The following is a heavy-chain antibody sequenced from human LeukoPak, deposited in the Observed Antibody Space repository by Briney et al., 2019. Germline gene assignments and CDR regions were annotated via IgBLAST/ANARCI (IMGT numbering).Heavy chain of an antibody. CDR3: AVGAGYQLPPGGY. V-gene: IGHV1-69*13. CDR1: GGTFSSYA. Sequence: SVKVSCKASGGTFSSYAISWVRQAPGQGLEWMGGIIPIFGTANYAQKFQGRVTITADESASTAYMELSSLRSEDTAVYYCAVGAGYQLPPGGYWGQGTLVTVSS. D-gene: IGHD2-2*01. J-gene: IGHJ4*02. CDR2: IIPIFGTA.